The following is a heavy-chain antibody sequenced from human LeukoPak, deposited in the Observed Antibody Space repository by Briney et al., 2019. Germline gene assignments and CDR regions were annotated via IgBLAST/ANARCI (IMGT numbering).Heavy chain of an antibody. V-gene: IGHV3-11*01. CDR3: AREGPPGIAVFDY. D-gene: IGHD6-19*01. CDR1: GFTFSDYY. CDR2: ISSSGSTI. Sequence: GGSLRLSCAASGFTFSDYYMSWIRQAPGKGLEWVSYISSSGSTIYYADSVKGRFTISRDNAKNSLYLQMNNLRAEDTAVYYCAREGPPGIAVFDYWGQGTLVTVSS. J-gene: IGHJ4*02.